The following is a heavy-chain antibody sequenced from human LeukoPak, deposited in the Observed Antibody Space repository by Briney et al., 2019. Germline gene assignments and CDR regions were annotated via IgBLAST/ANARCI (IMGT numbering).Heavy chain of an antibody. D-gene: IGHD3-10*01. CDR2: INPSGGST. Sequence: ASVKVSCKASGYTFTSYYMHWVRQAPGQGLEWMGIINPSGGSTSYAQKFLGRVTMTRDTSTSTVYMELSSLRSEDTAVYYCARDSPLYGSGSYYNDEYFQHWGQGTLVTVSS. J-gene: IGHJ1*01. V-gene: IGHV1-46*03. CDR3: ARDSPLYGSGSYYNDEYFQH. CDR1: GYTFTSYY.